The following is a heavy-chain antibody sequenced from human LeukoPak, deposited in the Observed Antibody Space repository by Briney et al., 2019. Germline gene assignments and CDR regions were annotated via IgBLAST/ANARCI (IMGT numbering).Heavy chain of an antibody. CDR2: IKEDGREK. J-gene: IGHJ3*01. D-gene: IGHD3-16*01. V-gene: IGHV3-7*03. CDR1: GFIFNNYW. CDR3: TRALGHSVLAFDV. Sequence: GGSLRLSCAASGFIFNNYWMNWARQAPGKGLEWVASIKEDGREKLYVESLEGRLTIARDNAKESLHLQMRNLRVEDTAVYYCTRALGHSVLAFDVWGQGTVVIVS.